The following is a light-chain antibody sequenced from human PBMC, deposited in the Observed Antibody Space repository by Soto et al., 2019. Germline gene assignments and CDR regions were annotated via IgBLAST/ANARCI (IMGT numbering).Light chain of an antibody. V-gene: IGKV3-11*01. Sequence: EVVLTQSPATLSLSPGERATLSCRASQSVQRFLTWYQQKPGQAPRLLVYDASNRAAGVPARFSGSGSGTDFTLTISSLEPEDFAVYYCQHRSSWPLTFGGGTKVEIK. CDR2: DAS. CDR3: QHRSSWPLT. CDR1: QSVQRF. J-gene: IGKJ4*01.